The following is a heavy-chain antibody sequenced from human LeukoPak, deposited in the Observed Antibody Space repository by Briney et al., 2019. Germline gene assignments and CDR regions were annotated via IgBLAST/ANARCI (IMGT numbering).Heavy chain of an antibody. V-gene: IGHV3-30-3*01. Sequence: PGGSLRLSCAASGFTFSSYAMHWVRQAPGTGLDRVAVISYDESDKYYEDSVKGRFTLSRDNSKHMLYLPMNSLRAEDTAVYYCARDFRYCDSSSCYEFDYWGQGTLVTAS. J-gene: IGHJ4*02. D-gene: IGHD2-2*01. CDR2: ISYDESDK. CDR1: GFTFSSYA. CDR3: ARDFRYCDSSSCYEFDY.